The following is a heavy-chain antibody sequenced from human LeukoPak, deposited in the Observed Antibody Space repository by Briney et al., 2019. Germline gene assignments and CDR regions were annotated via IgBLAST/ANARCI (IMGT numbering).Heavy chain of an antibody. CDR3: AKDMAAYYYSSGNIDY. CDR2: IKEDGSEK. CDR1: GFTFSRSW. Sequence: GGSLRLSCAASGFTFSRSWMHWVRQAPGKGLEWVASIKEDGSEKYYVDSVKGRFTISRDNSKNSLYLQMNSLRAEDTALYYCAKDMAAYYYSSGNIDYWGQGTLVTVSS. V-gene: IGHV3-7*03. J-gene: IGHJ4*02. D-gene: IGHD3-10*01.